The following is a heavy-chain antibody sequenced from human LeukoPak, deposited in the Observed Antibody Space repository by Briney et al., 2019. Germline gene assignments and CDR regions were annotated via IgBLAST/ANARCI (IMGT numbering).Heavy chain of an antibody. Sequence: PGGSLRLSCAASGFTFSSYGMHWVRQAPGKGLEWVAVISYDGSNKYYADSVKGRFTISRDNSKNTLYLQMNSLRAEDTAVYYCARAAAGARGAFDIWGQGTMVTVSS. CDR1: GFTFSSYG. J-gene: IGHJ3*02. CDR3: ARAAAGARGAFDI. D-gene: IGHD6-13*01. V-gene: IGHV3-30*03. CDR2: ISYDGSNK.